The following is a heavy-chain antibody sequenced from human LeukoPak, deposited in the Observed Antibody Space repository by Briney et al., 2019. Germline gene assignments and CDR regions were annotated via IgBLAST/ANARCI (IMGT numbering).Heavy chain of an antibody. Sequence: SQTLSLTCTVSGGSISSGGYYWSWIRQHPGKGLEWIGYIYYSGSTHYNPSLKSRVTISVDTSKNQFSLKLSSVTAADTAVYYCATYDRVLGFDYWGRGTLVTVSS. J-gene: IGHJ4*02. CDR2: IYYSGST. CDR1: GGSISSGGYY. CDR3: ATYDRVLGFDY. D-gene: IGHD3-22*01. V-gene: IGHV4-31*03.